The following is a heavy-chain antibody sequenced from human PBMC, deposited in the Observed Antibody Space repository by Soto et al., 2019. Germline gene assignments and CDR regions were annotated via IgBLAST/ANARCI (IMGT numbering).Heavy chain of an antibody. CDR1: GFTFSDQF. CDR3: ARERVWGSYGMDV. CDR2: TRNKTNSLAT. Sequence: EVQLVESGGGLVQPGGSLRLSCAASGFTFSDQFMDWVRQAPGKGLEWVGRTRNKTNSLATEYAASVKGRFTISRDDSKDSLYLQMNSLKTEDTAVYYCARERVWGSYGMDVWGQGTTVTVSS. V-gene: IGHV3-72*01. J-gene: IGHJ6*02. D-gene: IGHD7-27*01.